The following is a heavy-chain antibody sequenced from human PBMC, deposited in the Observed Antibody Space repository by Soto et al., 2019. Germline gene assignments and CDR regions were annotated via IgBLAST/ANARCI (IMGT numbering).Heavy chain of an antibody. CDR3: APLRGAEGNFDY. CDR1: GFTFSSYG. J-gene: IGHJ4*02. V-gene: IGHV3-30*03. Sequence: QVQLVESGGGVVQPGRSLRLSCAASGFTFSSYGMHWVRQAPGKGLEWVAVISYDGSNKYYADSVKGRFTISRDNSKNTLYLQMNSLRAEDTAVYYCAPLRGAEGNFDYWGQGTLVPVSS. CDR2: ISYDGSNK. D-gene: IGHD1-26*01.